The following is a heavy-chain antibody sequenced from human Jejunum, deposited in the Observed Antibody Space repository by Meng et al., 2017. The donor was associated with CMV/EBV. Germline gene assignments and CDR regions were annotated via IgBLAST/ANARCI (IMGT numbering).Heavy chain of an antibody. J-gene: IGHJ5*02. CDR2: IYWDDDI. Sequence: HIPLQESGPTPVKPTQTLTLTCSFSGFSLTTNGVGVGWIRRPPGKALEWLALIYWDDDIHYSPSLKNRLTIIKDTSKNRVVLIMTDMDPVDTATYYCAYRRGGGSGWNWFGPWGQGTLVTVSS. CDR3: AYRRGGGSGWNWFGP. CDR1: GFSLTTNGVG. D-gene: IGHD6-19*01. V-gene: IGHV2-5*02.